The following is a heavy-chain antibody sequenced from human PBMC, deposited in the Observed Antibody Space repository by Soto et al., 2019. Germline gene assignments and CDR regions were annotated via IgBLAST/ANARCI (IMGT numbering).Heavy chain of an antibody. Sequence: PSETLSLTCTVSGGSISSYYWSWIRQPPGKGLDWIGFIYYSGITDYNPSLKSLVTISLDTFKSLFSLKLSSVTASDTAVYYCARGGGVYYFDYWGQGTLVTVSS. V-gene: IGHV4-59*01. CDR1: GGSISSYY. CDR3: ARGGGVYYFDY. J-gene: IGHJ4*02. CDR2: IYYSGIT. D-gene: IGHD2-8*02.